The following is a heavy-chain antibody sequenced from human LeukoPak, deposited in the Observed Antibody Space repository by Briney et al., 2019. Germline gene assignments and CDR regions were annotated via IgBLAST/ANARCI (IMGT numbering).Heavy chain of an antibody. V-gene: IGHV3-33*01. Sequence: GGSLRLSCAASGFTFSTYCMHWVRQAPGKGLEWVAVIWYDGSNKYYADSVKGRFTISRDNSKNTLSLQMNSLRAEDTAVYYCARAVGPFDIWGQGTMVTVSS. CDR3: ARAVGPFDI. CDR1: GFTFSTYC. CDR2: IWYDGSNK. J-gene: IGHJ3*02.